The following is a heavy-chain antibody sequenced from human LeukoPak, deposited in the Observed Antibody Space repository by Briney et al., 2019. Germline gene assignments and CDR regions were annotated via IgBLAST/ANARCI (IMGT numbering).Heavy chain of an antibody. CDR2: ISYDGSNK. V-gene: IGHV3-30*03. CDR1: GFTFSSYG. CDR3: ASSYSSSWNYYYYYMDV. D-gene: IGHD6-13*01. J-gene: IGHJ6*03. Sequence: GRSLRLSCAASGFTFSSYGMHWVRQAPGKGLEWVAVISYDGSNKYYADSVKGRFTISRDNSKNTLYLQMNSLRAEDTAVYYCASSYSSSWNYYYYYMDVWGKGTTVTVSS.